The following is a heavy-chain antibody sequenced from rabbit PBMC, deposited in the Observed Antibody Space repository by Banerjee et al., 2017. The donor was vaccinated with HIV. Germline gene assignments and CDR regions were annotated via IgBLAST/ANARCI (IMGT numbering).Heavy chain of an antibody. CDR3: ARGGNYGGDGINL. J-gene: IGHJ4*01. Sequence: QEQLVESGGGLVQPEGSLTLTCTASGFSFSSSYYMCWVRQAPGKGLGWIGCIYTGSGSTFYASWEKGRFTISKTSSTTVTLQMTSLTAADTATYFCARGGNYGGDGINLWGPGTLVTVS. V-gene: IGHV1S45*01. CDR1: GFSFSSSYY. D-gene: IGHD1-1*01. CDR2: IYTGSGST.